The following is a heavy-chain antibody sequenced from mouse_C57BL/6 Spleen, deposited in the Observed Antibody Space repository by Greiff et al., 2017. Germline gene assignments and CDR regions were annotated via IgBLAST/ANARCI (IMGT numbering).Heavy chain of an antibody. V-gene: IGHV1-69*01. CDR3: ARQIYYDPTAWFAY. D-gene: IGHD2-4*01. CDR1: GYTFTSYW. J-gene: IGHJ3*01. CDR2: IDPSDGYT. Sequence: QVQLQQPGAELVMPGASVKLSCKASGYTFTSYWMHWVKQRPGQGLEWIGEIDPSDGYTNYNQKFKGKSTLTVDKSSSTAYMQLSSLTSEDSAVYYCARQIYYDPTAWFAYWGQGTLVTVSA.